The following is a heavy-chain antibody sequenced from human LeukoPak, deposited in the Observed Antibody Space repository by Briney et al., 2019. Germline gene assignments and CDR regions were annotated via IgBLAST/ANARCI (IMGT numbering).Heavy chain of an antibody. J-gene: IGHJ4*02. CDR2: INTDGSIT. Sequence: GGSLRLSCAASGFTFSSYWMHWVRQAPGKGLVWVSRINTDGSITSYADSVKGRFTISRDNAKNTLHLQMNSLRAEDTAVYYCARAFSAPGGYWGQGTLVTVSS. D-gene: IGHD2/OR15-2a*01. CDR1: GFTFSSYW. CDR3: ARAFSAPGGY. V-gene: IGHV3-74*01.